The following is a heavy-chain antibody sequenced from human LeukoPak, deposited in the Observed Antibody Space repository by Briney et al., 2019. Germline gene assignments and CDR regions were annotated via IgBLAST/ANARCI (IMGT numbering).Heavy chain of an antibody. D-gene: IGHD5-12*01. CDR2: VFYTGRT. CDR1: GDSMNEYY. J-gene: IGHJ4*02. V-gene: IGHV4-59*01. CDR3: ARSSGYGRAIDY. Sequence: PSETLSLTCTVSGDSMNEYYWSWVRQPPGKGLELIGYVFYTGRTNYRPSLKNRVTISLDTSKNQFSLKLSSVTAADTAVYYCARSSGYGRAIDYWGQGTLVTVSS.